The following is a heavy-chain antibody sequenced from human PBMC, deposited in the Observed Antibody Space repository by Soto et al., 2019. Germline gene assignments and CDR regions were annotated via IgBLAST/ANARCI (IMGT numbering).Heavy chain of an antibody. Sequence: EVQLVESGGGLVQRGGSLRLSCAASGFTFSSFSMNWVRQAPGRGLEWISYIGGGGRLISYADSVKGRFAISRDNAQNSLYLQMDSLRDEDTDVYYCARDLGWAFDCWGQGTLVTVSS. CDR2: IGGGGRLI. J-gene: IGHJ4*02. CDR1: GFTFSSFS. V-gene: IGHV3-48*02. CDR3: ARDLGWAFDC. D-gene: IGHD6-19*01.